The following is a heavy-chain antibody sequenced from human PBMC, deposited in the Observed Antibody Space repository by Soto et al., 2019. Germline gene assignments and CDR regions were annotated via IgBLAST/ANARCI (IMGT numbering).Heavy chain of an antibody. Sequence: QVQLVESGGGVVQPGTSLRLSCAASGFTFSTYGMHWVRQTPGKGLEWVAISWYEGINIYYADSVKGRFTISREDSKNTVFLEMNSLTPGDTAVYYCAKAGPYCGSDCYPWAFDIWGHGTVVTVSS. J-gene: IGHJ3*02. V-gene: IGHV3-33*06. CDR1: GFTFSTYG. CDR3: AKAGPYCGSDCYPWAFDI. D-gene: IGHD2-21*02. CDR2: SWYEGINI.